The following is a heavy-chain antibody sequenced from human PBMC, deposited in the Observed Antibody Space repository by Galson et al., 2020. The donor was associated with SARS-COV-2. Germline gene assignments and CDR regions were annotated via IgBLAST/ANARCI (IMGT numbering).Heavy chain of an antibody. CDR1: GFTFSDYY. V-gene: IGHV3-11*06. J-gene: IGHJ4*02. D-gene: IGHD5-12*01. CDR3: ASGRWLRSHFDY. Sequence: KIGESLKISCAASGFTFSDYYMSWIRQAPGKGLEWVSYISSSSSYTNYADSVKGRFTISRDNAKNSMYLQMNSLRAEDTAVYYCASGRWLRSHFDYWGQGTLVTVSS. CDR2: ISSSSSYT.